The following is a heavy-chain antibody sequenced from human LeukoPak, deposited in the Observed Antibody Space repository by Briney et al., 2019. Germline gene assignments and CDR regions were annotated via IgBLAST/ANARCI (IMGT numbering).Heavy chain of an antibody. CDR3: ARDRTYCSSTSCYESLGFDP. V-gene: IGHV4-59*01. CDR1: GGSISSYY. J-gene: IGHJ5*02. CDR2: IYYSGST. D-gene: IGHD2-2*01. Sequence: SETLSLTCTVSGGSISSYYWSWIRQSPGKGLEWIGYIYYSGSTNYNPSLKSRVTISVDTSKNQFSLKLSSVTAADTAVYYCARDRTYCSSTSCYESLGFDPWGQGTLVTVSS.